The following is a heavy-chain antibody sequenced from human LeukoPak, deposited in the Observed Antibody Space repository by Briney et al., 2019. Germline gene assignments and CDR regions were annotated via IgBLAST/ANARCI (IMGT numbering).Heavy chain of an antibody. Sequence: PGGSLRLSCAASGFTFTSYGFHGLRQAPGKGLEWVAVIWYDGSNKYYVDSVKGRFTTSRDDSKNTLYLQMNRLTAEDTAVYYCAKDGRGGGWKWFDPWGQGTLVTVSS. CDR3: AKDGRGGGWKWFDP. J-gene: IGHJ5*02. CDR2: IWYDGSNK. D-gene: IGHD2-15*01. V-gene: IGHV3-33*06. CDR1: GFTFTSYG.